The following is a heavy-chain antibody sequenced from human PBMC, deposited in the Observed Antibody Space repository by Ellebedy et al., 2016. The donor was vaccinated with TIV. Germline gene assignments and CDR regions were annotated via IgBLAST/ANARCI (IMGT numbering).Heavy chain of an antibody. CDR1: GASVSRGSYY. CDR2: ASYSGST. Sequence: SETLSLXXTVSGASVSRGSYYWSWIRQPPGKGLEWIGFASYSGSTKYNSSLKSRVTISIDTSKNEFSLKLSSVTAADTAVYYCARGNPPRITILYNWFDPWGQGTLVTVSS. D-gene: IGHD3-9*01. CDR3: ARGNPPRITILYNWFDP. J-gene: IGHJ5*02. V-gene: IGHV4-61*01.